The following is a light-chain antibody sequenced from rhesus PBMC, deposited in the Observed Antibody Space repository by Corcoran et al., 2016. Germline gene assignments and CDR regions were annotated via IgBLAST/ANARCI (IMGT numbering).Light chain of an antibody. V-gene: IGKV1-94*01. Sequence: DIQMTQSPSSLSASVGDRVTVTCRASQGINKELSWYQQKSGKAPTLLIYDTSSLQTGVSSRFMGSGSGTDYTLTITSLQPEDVATYYCLQDYTTPYSFGQGTKVEIK. CDR2: DTS. CDR1: QGINKE. J-gene: IGKJ2*01. CDR3: LQDYTTPYS.